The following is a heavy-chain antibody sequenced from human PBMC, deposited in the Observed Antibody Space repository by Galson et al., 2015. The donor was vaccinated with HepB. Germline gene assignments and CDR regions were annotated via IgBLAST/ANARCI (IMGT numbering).Heavy chain of an antibody. Sequence: LRLSCAASGFTFSSYSMNWVRQAPGKGLEWVSSISSSSSYIYHADSVKGRFTISRDNAKKSLYLQMSSLRAEDTAVYYCAKGTYGSGSFDYWGQGTLVTVSS. V-gene: IGHV3-21*01. D-gene: IGHD3-10*01. CDR3: AKGTYGSGSFDY. J-gene: IGHJ4*02. CDR1: GFTFSSYS. CDR2: ISSSSSYI.